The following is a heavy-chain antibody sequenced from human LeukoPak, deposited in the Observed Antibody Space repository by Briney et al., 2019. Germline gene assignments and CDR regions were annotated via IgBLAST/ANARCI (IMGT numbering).Heavy chain of an antibody. CDR1: GGSISSGDYY. V-gene: IGHV4-30-4*01. J-gene: IGHJ3*02. CDR3: ARVGYYSKAFDI. CDR2: IYYSGST. Sequence: PSETLSLTCTVSGGSISSGDYYWSWIRQPPGKGLEWIGYIYYSGSTYYNPSLKSRVTISVDTSKNQFSLKLSSVTATDTAVYYCARVGYYSKAFDIWGQGTMVTVSS. D-gene: IGHD3-10*01.